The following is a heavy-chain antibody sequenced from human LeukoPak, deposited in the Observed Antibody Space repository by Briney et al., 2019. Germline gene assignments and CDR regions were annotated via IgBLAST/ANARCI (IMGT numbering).Heavy chain of an antibody. CDR2: ISGSGST. CDR3: ATTGYSSRNY. V-gene: IGHV3-23*01. J-gene: IGHJ4*02. Sequence: GGSLRLSCAASGFTFSSYAMSWVRQAPGKGLEWVSAISGSGSTYYADSVKGRFTISRDNSKNTLYLRMNSLRAEDTAVYYCATTGYSSRNYWGQGTQVTVSS. CDR1: GFTFSSYA. D-gene: IGHD6-13*01.